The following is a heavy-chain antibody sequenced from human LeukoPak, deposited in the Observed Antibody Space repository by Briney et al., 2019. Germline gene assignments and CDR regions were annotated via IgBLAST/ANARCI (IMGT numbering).Heavy chain of an antibody. CDR2: INGTAIDT. J-gene: IGHJ4*02. Sequence: QTGGSLRLSCAASGFTIMNSAMNWVRQAPGKGLEWVSGINGTAIDTVYTDSVKGRFTISRDFSKNTLYLQMNSLRAEDTAVYYCARDRVGATLPPDDFDYWGQGTLVTVSS. D-gene: IGHD1-26*01. CDR1: GFTIMNSA. CDR3: ARDRVGATLPPDDFDY. V-gene: IGHV3-23*01.